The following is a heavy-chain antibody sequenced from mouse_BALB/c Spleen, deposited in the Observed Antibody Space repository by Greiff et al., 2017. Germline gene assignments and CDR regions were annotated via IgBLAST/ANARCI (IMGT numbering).Heavy chain of an antibody. Sequence: DVMLVESGGGLVKLGGSLKLSCAASGFTFSSYYMSWVRQTPEKRLELVAAINSNGGSTYYPDTVKGRFTISRDNAKNTLYLRVSSLKSDDTSLYYCARHCHDGYSGFAYWGQGTLVTVSA. CDR3: ARHCHDGYSGFAY. D-gene: IGHD2-3*01. CDR2: INSNGGST. CDR1: GFTFSSYY. J-gene: IGHJ3*01. V-gene: IGHV5-6-2*01.